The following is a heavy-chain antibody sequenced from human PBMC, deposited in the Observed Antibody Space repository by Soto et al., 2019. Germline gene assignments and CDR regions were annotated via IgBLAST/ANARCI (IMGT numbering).Heavy chain of an antibody. CDR1: GGSISSGDYY. V-gene: IGHV4-30-4*01. D-gene: IGHD3-22*01. Sequence: PSETLSLTCTVSGGSISSGDYYWSWIRQPPGKGLERIGYIYYSGSTYYNPSLKSRVTISVDTSKNQFSLKLSSVTAADTAVYYCARVARIVGLWFFDYWGQGTLVNVS. J-gene: IGHJ4*02. CDR3: ARVARIVGLWFFDY. CDR2: IYYSGST.